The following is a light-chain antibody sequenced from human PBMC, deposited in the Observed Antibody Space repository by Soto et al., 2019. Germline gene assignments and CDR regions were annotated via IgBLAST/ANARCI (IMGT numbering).Light chain of an antibody. CDR2: AAS. Sequence: DIQMTQSPSSLSASVGDRVTITCRASQNINTYLNWYQQKPGKAPKLLIYAASSLQSGVPSRFSGSGSGTDFTLTISSLQPEDFATYYCQQSYSTWTFGQGTKVEIK. CDR3: QQSYSTWT. CDR1: QNINTY. J-gene: IGKJ1*01. V-gene: IGKV1-39*01.